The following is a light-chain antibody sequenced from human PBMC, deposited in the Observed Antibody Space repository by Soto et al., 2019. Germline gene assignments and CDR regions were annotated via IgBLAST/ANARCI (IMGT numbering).Light chain of an antibody. CDR2: GNS. V-gene: IGLV1-40*01. CDR1: SSNIGAGYD. J-gene: IGLJ1*01. CDR3: QSYDSSLSRLYL. Sequence: QSVLTQPPSVSGAPGQRVTISCTGSSSNIGAGYDVHWYQQLPGTAPKLLIHGNSNRPSGVPDRFSGSKSGTSASLAITGLQAEDEADYYCQSYDSSLSRLYLCGTRNKVT.